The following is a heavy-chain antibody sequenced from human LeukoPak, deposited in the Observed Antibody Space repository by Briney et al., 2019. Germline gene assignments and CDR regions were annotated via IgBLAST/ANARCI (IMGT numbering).Heavy chain of an antibody. CDR2: INPNSGDT. D-gene: IGHD2-2*01. V-gene: IGHV1-2*02. J-gene: IGHJ4*02. CDR3: AREGAVPIDY. Sequence: PMASVKVSCKASGYIFTGYYMHWVRQAPGQGLEWMGWINPNSGDTNYAQKFQGRVTMTRDTSISTAYMELSRLRSDDTAVYYCAREGAVPIDYWGQGTLVTVSS. CDR1: GYIFTGYY.